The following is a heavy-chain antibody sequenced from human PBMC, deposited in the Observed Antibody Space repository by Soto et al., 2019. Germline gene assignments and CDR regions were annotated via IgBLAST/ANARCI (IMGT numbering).Heavy chain of an antibody. Sequence: DTLSLTCSVSGRSVSRSTYYSGWICQPPGQRLVPVGRVYYSGSTYYNPSLKSTVTISVDTSKNQFSLKLSSVTAADTAVYYCARHVTFGWLLFYYGMDVWGQGTTVTVSS. CDR1: GRSVSRSTYY. V-gene: IGHV4-39*01. CDR3: ARHVTFGWLLFYYGMDV. J-gene: IGHJ6*02. D-gene: IGHD3-9*01. CDR2: VYYSGST.